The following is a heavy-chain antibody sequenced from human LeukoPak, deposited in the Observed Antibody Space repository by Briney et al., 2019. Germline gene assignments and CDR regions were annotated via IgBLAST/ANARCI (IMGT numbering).Heavy chain of an antibody. CDR3: ARVRGGLGFPLDY. D-gene: IGHD1-26*01. V-gene: IGHV4-39*01. CDR1: GGSISSSSYY. CDR2: IYYTGST. J-gene: IGHJ4*02. Sequence: PSETLPLTCTVSGGSISSSSYYWGWIRQPPGKGLEWIGSIYYTGSTYYNPSLKSRVTISVDTSKNQFSLKLSSVTAADTAVYYCARVRGGLGFPLDYWGQGTLVTVSS.